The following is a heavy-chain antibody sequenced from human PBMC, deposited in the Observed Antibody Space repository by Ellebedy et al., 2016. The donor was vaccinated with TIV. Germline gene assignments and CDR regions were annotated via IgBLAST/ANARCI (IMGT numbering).Heavy chain of an antibody. CDR3: AAYYGGRFDY. J-gene: IGHJ4*02. CDR1: GGSFSGYF. D-gene: IGHD4-23*01. V-gene: IGHV4-34*03. Sequence: MPSETLSLTCAVYGGSFSGYFLNWIRQFPGKGLEWIGEINHSGSTNYNPSLESRVAISIDTSENQFSLRLSSVTAADTAVYYCAAYYGGRFDYWGQGTLVTVSS. CDR2: INHSGST.